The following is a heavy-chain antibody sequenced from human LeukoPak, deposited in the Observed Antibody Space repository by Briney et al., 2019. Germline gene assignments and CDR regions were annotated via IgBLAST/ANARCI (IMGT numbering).Heavy chain of an antibody. D-gene: IGHD6-19*01. J-gene: IGHJ4*02. CDR1: GFTFSNYG. CDR2: IRFDGTSK. CDR3: AKDLSSGSRRAY. V-gene: IGHV3-30*02. Sequence: GGSLRLSCAASGFTFSNYGMHWVRQAPGKGLEWVAFIRFDGTSKFYADSVKARFTISRDNSKNTLYLQMNSLRAEDTGVYYCAKDLSSGSRRAYWGQGTLVTVSS.